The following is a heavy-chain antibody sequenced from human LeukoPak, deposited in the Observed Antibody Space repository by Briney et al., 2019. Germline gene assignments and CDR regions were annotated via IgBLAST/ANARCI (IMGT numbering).Heavy chain of an antibody. CDR3: AKSMTIQSRPFDV. CDR1: GGSIISTTYY. CDR2: IYYSGST. Sequence: PSETLSLTCTVSGGSIISTTYYWGWIRQPPGKGLEWIGSIYYSGSTYYNPSLKSRVTISVDTSQNQFSLRLSSVTAADMAVYYCAKSMTIQSRPFDVWGQGTMVTVSS. J-gene: IGHJ3*01. D-gene: IGHD5-18*01. V-gene: IGHV4-39*01.